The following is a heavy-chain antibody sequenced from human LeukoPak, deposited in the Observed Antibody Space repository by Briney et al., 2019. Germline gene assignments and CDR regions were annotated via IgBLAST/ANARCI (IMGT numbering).Heavy chain of an antibody. CDR3: ARRQSVGVAGCFGY. J-gene: IGHJ4*02. CDR2: MNPTSGNT. V-gene: IGHV1-8*02. CDR1: GYTFNSYG. D-gene: IGHD6-19*01. Sequence: ASVKVSCKTSGYTFNSYGISWVRQATGQGLEWMGWMNPTSGNTGYGQKFQDRVTMTKNTPITTAYMELSSLTSEDTAVYYCARRQSVGVAGCFGYWGQGTLVTVSS.